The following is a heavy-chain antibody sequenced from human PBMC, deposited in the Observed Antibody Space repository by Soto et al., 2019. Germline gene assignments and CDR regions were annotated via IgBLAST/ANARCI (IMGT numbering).Heavy chain of an antibody. CDR1: GGTFSSYT. Sequence: SVKVSCKASGGTFSSYTISWVRQAPGQGLEWMGRIIPILGIANYAQKFQGRVTITADKSTSTAYMELSSLRSEDTAVYYCARETYDYDSSGSTLDYWGQGTLVTVSS. J-gene: IGHJ4*02. D-gene: IGHD3-22*01. CDR3: ARETYDYDSSGSTLDY. V-gene: IGHV1-69*04. CDR2: IIPILGIA.